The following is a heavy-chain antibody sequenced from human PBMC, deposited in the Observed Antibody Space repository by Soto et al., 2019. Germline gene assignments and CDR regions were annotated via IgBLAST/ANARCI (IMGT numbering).Heavy chain of an antibody. D-gene: IGHD3-22*01. CDR3: AKCNYDSSGYPRHFDY. CDR1: GFTFSSYG. Sequence: SLRLSCAASGFTFSSYGMSWVRQAPGKGLEWVSSISGSGGSTYNADSVKGRFTISRDNSKNTLYLQTNSLRAADTAVYYCAKCNYDSSGYPRHFDYWGKGTLVTVSS. J-gene: IGHJ4*02. V-gene: IGHV3-23*01. CDR2: ISGSGGST.